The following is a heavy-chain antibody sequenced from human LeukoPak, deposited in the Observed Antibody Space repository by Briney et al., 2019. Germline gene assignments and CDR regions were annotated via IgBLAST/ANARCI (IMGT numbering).Heavy chain of an antibody. Sequence: PLASVKVSCKASGYTFTSYDINWVRQATGQGLEWMGWMNPNSGNTGYAQKFQGRVTMTRNTSISTAYMELSSLRSEDTAVYYCARGGEYSYGYNNDYWGQGTLVTVSS. D-gene: IGHD5-18*01. V-gene: IGHV1-8*01. CDR2: MNPNSGNT. CDR3: ARGGEYSYGYNNDY. J-gene: IGHJ4*02. CDR1: GYTFTSYD.